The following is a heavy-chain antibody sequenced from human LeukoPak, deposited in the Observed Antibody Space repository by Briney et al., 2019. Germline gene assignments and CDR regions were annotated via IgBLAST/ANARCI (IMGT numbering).Heavy chain of an antibody. Sequence: SQTLSLTFAISGDSVSSNSTAWNWIRQSPSRGLEWLGRTYYRSKWYNDYTVSVKSRITFNPDTSKNQFSLHLNSVTPDDTAVYYCARKRLSADSFDIWGQGALVTVSS. CDR3: ARKRLSADSFDI. J-gene: IGHJ3*02. CDR2: TYYRSKWYN. CDR1: GDSVSSNSTA. D-gene: IGHD4/OR15-4a*01. V-gene: IGHV6-1*01.